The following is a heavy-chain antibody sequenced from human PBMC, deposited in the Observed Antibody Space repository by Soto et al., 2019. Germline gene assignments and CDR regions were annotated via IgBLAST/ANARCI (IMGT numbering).Heavy chain of an antibody. CDR1: GYVFSSSF. CDR3: AREVKTVIMPGDTEDYSGLDV. CDR2: INPTVGST. V-gene: IGHV1-46*01. D-gene: IGHD2-21*02. J-gene: IGHJ6*02. Sequence: QVQLVQSGAEVKKPGASVKVSCKASGYVFSSSFVHWVRQAPGQGLEWMAMINPTVGSTSYAHNFQGRIAVTRDTSTATVYLDLSSLRSADTAIYYCAREVKTVIMPGDTEDYSGLDVWGQGTTVIVSS.